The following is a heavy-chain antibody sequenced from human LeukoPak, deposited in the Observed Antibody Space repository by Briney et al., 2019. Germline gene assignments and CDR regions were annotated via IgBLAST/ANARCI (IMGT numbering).Heavy chain of an antibody. J-gene: IGHJ4*02. D-gene: IGHD3-10*01. V-gene: IGHV3-21*01. CDR2: ISSSSSYI. CDR3: ARDPSITMVRGVINDDY. Sequence: GGSLRLSCAASGFTFSSYSMNWVHQAPGKGLEWVSSISSSSSYIYYADSVKGRFTISRDNAKNSLYLQMNSLRAEDTAVYYCARDPSITMVRGVINDDYWGQGTLVTVSS. CDR1: GFTFSSYS.